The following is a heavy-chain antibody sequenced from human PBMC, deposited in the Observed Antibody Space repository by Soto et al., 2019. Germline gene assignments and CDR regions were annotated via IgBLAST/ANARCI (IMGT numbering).Heavy chain of an antibody. Sequence: GGSLRLSCAASGFTFSSYAMHWVRQAPGKGLEWVAVISYDGSNKYYADSVKGRFTISRDNSKNTLYLQMNSLRAEDTAVYYCARARFLRITMVRRLSLTMDVRGQGTTVTVSS. CDR3: ARARFLRITMVRRLSLTMDV. CDR2: ISYDGSNK. J-gene: IGHJ6*01. V-gene: IGHV3-30-3*01. D-gene: IGHD3-10*01. CDR1: GFTFSSYA.